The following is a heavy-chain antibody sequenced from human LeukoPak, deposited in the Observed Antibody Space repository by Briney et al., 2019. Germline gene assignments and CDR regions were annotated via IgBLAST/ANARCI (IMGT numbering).Heavy chain of an antibody. CDR1: GFTFSNYV. D-gene: IGHD6-13*01. V-gene: IGHV3-21*01. CDR2: ISGSGGST. J-gene: IGHJ4*02. Sequence: PGGSLRLSCAASGFTFSNYVMSWVRQAPGKGLEWVSGISGSGGSTYYADSVKGRFTISRDNAKNSLYLQMNSLRAEDTAVYYCARDPNSIAAAGTGDYWGQGTLVTVSS. CDR3: ARDPNSIAAAGTGDY.